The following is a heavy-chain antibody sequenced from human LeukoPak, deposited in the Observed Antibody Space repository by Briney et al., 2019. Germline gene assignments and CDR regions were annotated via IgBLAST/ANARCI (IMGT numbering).Heavy chain of an antibody. CDR2: INHSGST. J-gene: IGHJ4*02. Sequence: SETLSLTCAVYGGSFSGYYWSWIRQPPGKGLEWIGEINHSGSTNYNPSLKSRVTISVDTSKNQFSLKLSSVTAADTAAYYCARSRRIDYWGQGTLVTVSS. CDR3: ARSRRIDY. CDR1: GGSFSGYY. V-gene: IGHV4-34*01.